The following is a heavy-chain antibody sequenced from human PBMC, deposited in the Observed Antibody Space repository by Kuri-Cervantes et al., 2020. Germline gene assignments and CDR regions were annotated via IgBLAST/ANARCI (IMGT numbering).Heavy chain of an antibody. CDR3: ARLSSGGNVDY. J-gene: IGHJ4*02. D-gene: IGHD4-23*01. V-gene: IGHV4-28*01. Sequence: SQTLSLTCAVSGYSIRTERWWGWIRQSPEKGLEWIGYIHYGGNTHYSPSLASRIVMSVDLSKNQFSLKLSSVTAEDTAVYFCARLSSGGNVDYWGQGTLVTVSS. CDR1: GYSIRTERW. CDR2: IHYGGNT.